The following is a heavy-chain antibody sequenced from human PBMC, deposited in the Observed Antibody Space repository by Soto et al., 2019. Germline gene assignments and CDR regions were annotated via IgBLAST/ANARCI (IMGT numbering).Heavy chain of an antibody. CDR3: ARDCIGVAPDYFDY. V-gene: IGHV3-30*04. D-gene: IGHD2-15*01. CDR2: ISYDGRVK. Sequence: QVQLVESGGGVVQHGRSLSLSCAASGFTFSDYPMHWVRQAPGTGLEGVAVISYDGRVKYYVDSVKGGFTISRDDSKNTPYLQMNSLRLDDTAVYYCARDCIGVAPDYFDYWGQGTLVTVSS. CDR1: GFTFSDYP. J-gene: IGHJ4*02.